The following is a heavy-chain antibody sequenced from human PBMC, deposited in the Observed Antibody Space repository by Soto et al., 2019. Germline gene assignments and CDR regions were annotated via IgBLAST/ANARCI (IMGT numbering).Heavy chain of an antibody. V-gene: IGHV1-18*01. Sequence: ASVKVSCKASGYTFTSYGISWVRQAPGQGLEWMGWISAYNGNTNYAQKLQGRVTMTTDTSTSTDYMELRSLRSDDTAVYYCARYCSGGSCYRNYYGMDVWGQGTTVTVSS. CDR2: ISAYNGNT. CDR1: GYTFTSYG. D-gene: IGHD2-15*01. CDR3: ARYCSGGSCYRNYYGMDV. J-gene: IGHJ6*02.